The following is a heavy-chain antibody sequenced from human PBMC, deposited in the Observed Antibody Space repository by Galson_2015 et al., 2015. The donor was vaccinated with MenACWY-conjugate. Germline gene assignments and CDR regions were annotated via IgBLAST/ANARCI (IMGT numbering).Heavy chain of an antibody. CDR2: TGGSGDMT. CDR1: GFTFSTFG. D-gene: IGHD1-26*01. Sequence: SLRLSCAASGFTFSTFGMSWVRQPPGMGLEWVSATGGSGDMTFNTDSVKGRFTISRDNSKNTLYLQMNSLRVEDTAVYYCAKHSGDQPYYYGMDVWGQGTTVTVSS. J-gene: IGHJ6*02. CDR3: AKHSGDQPYYYGMDV. V-gene: IGHV3-23*01.